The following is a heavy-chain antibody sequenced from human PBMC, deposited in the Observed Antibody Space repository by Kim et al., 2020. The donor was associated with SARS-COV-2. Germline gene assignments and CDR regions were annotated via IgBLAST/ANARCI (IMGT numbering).Heavy chain of an antibody. V-gene: IGHV3-30*18. J-gene: IGHJ4*02. D-gene: IGHD2-15*01. CDR2: VSYDGSNT. CDR3: VKEAAFTTVVVDYYFDS. Sequence: GGSLRLSCAASGFTFSNYGMHWVRQAPGKGLEWVAIVSYDGSNTYYAGSVEGRFTISRDNSKSTLYLQMNSLRTEDTALYYCVKEAAFTTVVVDYYFDSWGQGTLVTVSS. CDR1: GFTFSNYG.